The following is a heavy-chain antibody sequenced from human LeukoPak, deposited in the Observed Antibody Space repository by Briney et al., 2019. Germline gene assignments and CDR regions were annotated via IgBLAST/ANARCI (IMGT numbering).Heavy chain of an antibody. J-gene: IGHJ3*02. V-gene: IGHV4-34*01. CDR2: INHSGST. CDR3: ASLYYDFWSGYYDAFDI. D-gene: IGHD3-3*01. CDR1: GGSFSGYY. Sequence: PSETLSLTCAVYGGSFSGYYWSWIRQPPGKGLEWIGEINHSGSTNYIPSLKSRVTISVDTSKNQFSLKLSSVTAADTAVYCCASLYYDFWSGYYDAFDIWGQGTMVTVSS.